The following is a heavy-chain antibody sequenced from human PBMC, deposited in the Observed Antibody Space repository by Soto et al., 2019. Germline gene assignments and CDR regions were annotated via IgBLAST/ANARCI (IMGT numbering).Heavy chain of an antibody. CDR2: VTANGGST. V-gene: IGHV3-23*01. D-gene: IGHD2-21*02. CDR3: ASLGVGDWANYYYYYGMDV. J-gene: IGHJ6*02. Sequence: GSLRLSCAATGFTFSVYAMTWVRQAPGKGLEWVSAVTANGGSTYSADSVKGRFTISRDNSKNTLFLQMNSLRAEDTAVYYCASLGVGDWANYYYYYGMDVWGQGTTVTVSS. CDR1: GFTFSVYA.